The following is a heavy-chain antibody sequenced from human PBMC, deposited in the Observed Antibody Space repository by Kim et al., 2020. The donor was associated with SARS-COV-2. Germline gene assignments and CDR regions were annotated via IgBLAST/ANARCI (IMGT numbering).Heavy chain of an antibody. CDR3: ARDFDSSGYIPDAFDI. J-gene: IGHJ3*02. Sequence: KGRFTISRDNSKTTLYLQMNSLRDEDTAVYYCARDFDSSGYIPDAFDIWGQGTMVTVSS. V-gene: IGHV3-30*01. D-gene: IGHD3-22*01.